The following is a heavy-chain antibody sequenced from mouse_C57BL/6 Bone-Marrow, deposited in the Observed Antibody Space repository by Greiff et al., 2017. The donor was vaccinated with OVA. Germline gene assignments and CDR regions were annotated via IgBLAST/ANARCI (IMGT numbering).Heavy chain of an antibody. CDR1: GYTFTSYW. V-gene: IGHV1-52*01. J-gene: IGHJ1*03. CDR2: IDPSDSET. CDR3: AAITTVPLNV. Sequence: QVQLQQPGAELVRPGSSVKLSCKASGYTFTSYWMHWAKQRPIQGLEWIGNIDPSDSETHYNQKFKDKATLTVDKSSSTAYMQLSSLTSEDSAVYYCAAITTVPLNVWGTGTTVTVSS. D-gene: IGHD1-1*01.